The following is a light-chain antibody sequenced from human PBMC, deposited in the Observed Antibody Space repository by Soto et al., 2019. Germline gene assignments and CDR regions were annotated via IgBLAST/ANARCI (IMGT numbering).Light chain of an antibody. CDR1: SSNIGSNT. Sequence: QSVLTQPPSASGTPGQRVTISCSGSSSNIGSNTVNWFQQFPGTAPKLLIYSNIQRPSRVPDRFSGSKSGTSASLAISGLQSEDEADYYCAAWDDSLSAYVFGTGTKLTVL. J-gene: IGLJ1*01. CDR2: SNI. V-gene: IGLV1-44*01. CDR3: AAWDDSLSAYV.